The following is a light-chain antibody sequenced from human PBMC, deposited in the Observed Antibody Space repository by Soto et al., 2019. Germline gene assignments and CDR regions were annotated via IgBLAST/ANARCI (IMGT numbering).Light chain of an antibody. CDR3: QQYNSYST. Sequence: DIHMTQSPSSLSASVGDRVTITCRASQSISTWLAWYQQKPGKAPKLLIYDASSLESGVPSMFSGSGSGTEFTLTISSLQPEDFASDYCQQYNSYSTFGQGTKVDIK. CDR1: QSISTW. V-gene: IGKV1-5*01. J-gene: IGKJ1*01. CDR2: DAS.